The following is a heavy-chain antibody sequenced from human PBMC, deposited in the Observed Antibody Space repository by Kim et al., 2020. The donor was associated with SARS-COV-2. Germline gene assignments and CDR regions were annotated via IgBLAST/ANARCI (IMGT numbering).Heavy chain of an antibody. CDR3: ARTGYEYFDY. CDR2: ST. D-gene: IGHD6-13*01. J-gene: IGHJ4*02. V-gene: IGHV4-31*02. Sequence: STYYNPSLKSRVTISVDTSKNQCSLKLSSVTAADTAVYYCARTGYEYFDYWGQGTLVTVSS.